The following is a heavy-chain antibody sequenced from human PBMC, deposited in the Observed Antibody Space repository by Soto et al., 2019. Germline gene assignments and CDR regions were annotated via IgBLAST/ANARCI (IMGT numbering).Heavy chain of an antibody. J-gene: IGHJ5*02. CDR1: GFSLTTRGVG. V-gene: IGHV2-5*02. D-gene: IGHD3-16*01. Sequence: QITLKESGPTLVKPTQTLTLTCTFSGFSLTTRGVGVGWIRQPPGKALECLALIYWDDDKRYSPSLQSRLSITKDTSKHPVVLTMTNVDPVDPATYYCAHIPNYYQYDWFDPWGQGTLVSVSS. CDR3: AHIPNYYQYDWFDP. CDR2: IYWDDDK.